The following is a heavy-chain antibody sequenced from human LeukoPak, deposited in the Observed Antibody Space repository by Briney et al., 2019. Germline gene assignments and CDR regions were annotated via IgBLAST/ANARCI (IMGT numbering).Heavy chain of an antibody. CDR3: ARLGTYYDFWSGYSPVCY. D-gene: IGHD3-3*01. J-gene: IGHJ4*02. V-gene: IGHV5-51*01. CDR2: IYPGDSDT. Sequence: GESLKISCKGSGYSFTSSWIGWVRQMPGKGLEWMGIIYPGDSDTRYSPSFQGQVTISAAKSISTAYLQWSSLKASDTAMYYCARLGTYYDFWSGYSPVCYWGQGTLVTVSS. CDR1: GYSFTSSW.